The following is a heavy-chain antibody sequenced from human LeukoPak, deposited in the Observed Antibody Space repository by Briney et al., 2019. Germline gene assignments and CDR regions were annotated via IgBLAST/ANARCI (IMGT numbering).Heavy chain of an antibody. CDR1: GYTFTGFF. D-gene: IGHD2-21*02. Sequence: GASVKVSCKASGYTFTGFFMHWVRQAPGQGLEWMGWINPNIGDAYYAQKFQGRVTMTRDWSINTAYMELSRLTSDDTAVYYCARMDLDGGDSIGFDSWGQGTLVTVSS. V-gene: IGHV1-2*02. CDR2: INPNIGDA. J-gene: IGHJ5*01. CDR3: ARMDLDGGDSIGFDS.